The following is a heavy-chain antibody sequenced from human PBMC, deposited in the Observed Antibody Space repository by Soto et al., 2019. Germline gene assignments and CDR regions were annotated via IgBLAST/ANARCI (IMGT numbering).Heavy chain of an antibody. V-gene: IGHV1-69*13. D-gene: IGHD4-4*01. CDR3: ARRGLHANWFDP. CDR2: IIPIFGTA. Sequence: SVKVSCKASGGTFSSYAISWVRQALGQGLEWMGGIIPIFGTANYAQKFQGRVTITADESTSTAYMELSSLRSEDTAVYYRARRGLHANWFDPWGQGXLVTVSS. J-gene: IGHJ5*02. CDR1: GGTFSSYA.